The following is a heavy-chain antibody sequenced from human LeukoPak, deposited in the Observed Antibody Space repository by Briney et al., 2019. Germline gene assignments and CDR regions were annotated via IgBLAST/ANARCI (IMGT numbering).Heavy chain of an antibody. D-gene: IGHD3-3*01. CDR1: GFTFSSYA. Sequence: GGSLRLSCAASGFTFSSYAMGWVHQAPGKGLEWVSAISGSGGSTYYADSVKGRFTISRDNSKNTLYLQMNSLRAEDTAVYYCAKDYDFWSGYLGFDYWGQGTLVTVSS. V-gene: IGHV3-23*01. CDR3: AKDYDFWSGYLGFDY. CDR2: ISGSGGST. J-gene: IGHJ4*02.